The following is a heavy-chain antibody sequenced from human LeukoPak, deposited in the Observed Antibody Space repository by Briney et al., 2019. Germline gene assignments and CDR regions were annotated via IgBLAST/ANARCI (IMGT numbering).Heavy chain of an antibody. CDR1: GFTFSSYG. CDR2: ISYGGSNK. V-gene: IGHV3-30*18. D-gene: IGHD3-10*01. J-gene: IGHJ4*02. CDR3: AKDLKSLNYYGSGSYDY. Sequence: GRSLRLSCAASGFTFSSYGMHWVRQAPGKGLEWVAVISYGGSNKYYADSVKGRFTISRDNSKNTLYLQMNSLRAEDTAVYYCAKDLKSLNYYGSGSYDYWGQGALVTVSS.